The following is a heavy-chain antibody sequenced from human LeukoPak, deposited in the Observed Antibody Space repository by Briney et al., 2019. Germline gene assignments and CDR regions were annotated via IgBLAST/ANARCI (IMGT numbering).Heavy chain of an antibody. CDR1: GFTFSDYY. V-gene: IGHV3-11*01. CDR3: TRFEYSSSYFDY. J-gene: IGHJ4*02. D-gene: IGHD6-6*01. CDR2: ISSSGSTI. Sequence: KSGGSLRLSCAASGFTFSDYYMSWIRQAPGKGLEWVSYISSSGSTIYYADSVKGRFTISRDNAKNSLYLQMNSLRAEDTAVYYCTRFEYSSSYFDYWGQGTLVTVSS.